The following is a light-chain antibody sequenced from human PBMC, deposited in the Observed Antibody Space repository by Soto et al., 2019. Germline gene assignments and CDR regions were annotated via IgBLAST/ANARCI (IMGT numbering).Light chain of an antibody. CDR3: QQYSDWPPRT. Sequence: EILMTQSPAILSVSPGEGATLSCRASQSIGSNLAWYQQKPGQAPRLLIYGASTRATGIPAKFSGSVSGTEFTLTINNLQSEDFAVYFCQQYSDWPPRTFGQGTKVEIK. V-gene: IGKV3-15*01. J-gene: IGKJ1*01. CDR2: GAS. CDR1: QSIGSN.